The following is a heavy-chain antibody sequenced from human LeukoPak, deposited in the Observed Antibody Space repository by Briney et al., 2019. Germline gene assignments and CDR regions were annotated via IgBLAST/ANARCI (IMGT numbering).Heavy chain of an antibody. CDR1: GYTFTSYA. V-gene: IGHV1-3*03. CDR3: AAELRRGVAGSLDY. D-gene: IGHD6-19*01. CDR2: INAGNGNT. J-gene: IGHJ4*02. Sequence: GASVKVSCKASGYTFTSYAMHWVRQAPGQRLEWMGWINAGNGNTKYSQEFQDRVTITRDTSASTAYMELSSLRSEDMAVYYCAAELRRGVAGSLDYWGQGTLVTVSS.